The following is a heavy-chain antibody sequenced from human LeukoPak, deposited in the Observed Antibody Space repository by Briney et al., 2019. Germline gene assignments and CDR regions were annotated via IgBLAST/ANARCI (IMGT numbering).Heavy chain of an antibody. V-gene: IGHV4-61*02. CDR2: IYTREST. J-gene: IGHJ3*02. D-gene: IGHD4-17*01. CDR3: ARVNTALDAFDI. Sequence: PSETLSLTCTVSGGSISSGSYCWSRLRQPGGKGLERIGRIYTRESTNYNPSLKSRVNISVDSSKNQFSLKLSYVTAADTAVYYCARVNTALDAFDIWGQGTMVTVSS. CDR1: GGSISSGSYC.